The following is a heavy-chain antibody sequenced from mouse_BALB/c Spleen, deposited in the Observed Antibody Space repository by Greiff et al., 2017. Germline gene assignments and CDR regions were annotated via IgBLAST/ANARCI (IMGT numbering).Heavy chain of an antibody. CDR3: ARYGYPLYYAMDY. J-gene: IGHJ4*01. CDR2: IYPGDGDT. Sequence: VQLQQSGAELARPGASVKLSCKASGYTFTSYWMQWVKQRPGQGLEWIGAIYPGDGDTRYTQKFKGKATLTADKSSSTAYMQLSSLASEDSAVYYCARYGYPLYYAMDYWGQGTSVTVSS. V-gene: IGHV1-87*01. D-gene: IGHD2-2*01. CDR1: GYTFTSYW.